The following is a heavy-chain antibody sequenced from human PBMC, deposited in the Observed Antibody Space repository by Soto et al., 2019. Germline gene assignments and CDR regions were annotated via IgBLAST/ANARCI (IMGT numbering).Heavy chain of an antibody. J-gene: IGHJ4*02. D-gene: IGHD5-12*01. Sequence: GGSLRLSCAGSGLAFSNYWIHWVRQAPGEGLAWVSRISRDGSSTTYAGSVKGRFTISRDYVKNTVYLQMNSLRAEDTAVYYCARESSGYSSYFDYRGQGTLVTVSS. CDR2: ISRDGSST. CDR3: ARESSGYSSYFDY. V-gene: IGHV3-74*01. CDR1: GLAFSNYW.